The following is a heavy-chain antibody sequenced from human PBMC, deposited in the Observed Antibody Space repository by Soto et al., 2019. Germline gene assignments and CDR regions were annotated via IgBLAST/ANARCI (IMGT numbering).Heavy chain of an antibody. CDR1: GGSFSGYY. CDR3: ARGGIRIVEVPAARQARRGFYNWFDP. Sequence: SETLSLTCAVYGGSFSGYYWSWIRQPPGKGLEWIGEINHSGSTNYNPSLKSRVTISVDTSKNQFSLKLSSVTAADTAVYYCARGGIRIVEVPAARQARRGFYNWFDPWGQGTLVTVSS. CDR2: INHSGST. J-gene: IGHJ5*02. D-gene: IGHD2-2*01. V-gene: IGHV4-34*01.